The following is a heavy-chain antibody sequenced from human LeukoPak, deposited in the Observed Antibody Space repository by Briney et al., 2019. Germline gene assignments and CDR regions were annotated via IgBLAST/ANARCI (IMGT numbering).Heavy chain of an antibody. D-gene: IGHD1-26*01. CDR1: GGTFSSYA. Sequence: SVKVSCKASGGTFSSYAISWVRQAPGQGPEWMGRIIPILGIANYAQKFQGRVTITADKSTSTAYMELSSLRSEDTAVYYCTPVGYSGRPGHFGWGQGTLVTVSS. J-gene: IGHJ4*02. CDR2: IIPILGIA. CDR3: TPVGYSGRPGHFG. V-gene: IGHV1-69*04.